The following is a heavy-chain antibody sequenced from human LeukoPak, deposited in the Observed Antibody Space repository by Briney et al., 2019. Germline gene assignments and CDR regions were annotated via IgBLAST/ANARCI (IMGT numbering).Heavy chain of an antibody. CDR2: INPNSGGT. CDR3: ARVEAYQHIFLDH. CDR1: RYTFTGYY. D-gene: IGHD3-9*01. Sequence: ASVKVSCKASRYTFTGYYMHWVRQSPGQGLEWMGWINPNSGGTNYAQKFQGRVTMTRDTAIITAYMELSRLRSDDTAVHYCARVEAYQHIFLDHWGQATLLSVSS. J-gene: IGHJ4*02. V-gene: IGHV1-2*02.